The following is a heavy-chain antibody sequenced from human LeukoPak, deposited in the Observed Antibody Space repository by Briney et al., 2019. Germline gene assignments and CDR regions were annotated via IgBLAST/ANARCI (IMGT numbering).Heavy chain of an antibody. CDR2: ISSSSSTI. CDR3: ARDRKWLRINPGMDV. CDR1: GFTFSSYS. Sequence: GGSLRLSCAASGFTFSSYSMNWVRQAPGKGLEWVSYISSSSSTIYYADSVKGRFTISRDNAKNSLYLQMNSLRAEDTAVYYCARDRKWLRINPGMDVWGQGTTVTVSS. D-gene: IGHD5-12*01. V-gene: IGHV3-48*04. J-gene: IGHJ6*02.